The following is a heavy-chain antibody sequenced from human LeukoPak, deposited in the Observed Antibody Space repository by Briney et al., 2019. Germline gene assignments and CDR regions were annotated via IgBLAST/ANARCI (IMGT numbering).Heavy chain of an antibody. V-gene: IGHV3-23*01. Sequence: GGSLRLACAASGFSFSNYGMSWVRQAPGKGLEGVSSVSGGGDNTYYADSVEGRSAISRDNSKNTLFLQMNDLRAEDTAIYYCAKGWIFGVLVDVWGKGATVTVSS. CDR2: VSGGGDNT. J-gene: IGHJ6*04. CDR1: GFSFSNYG. D-gene: IGHD3-3*01. CDR3: AKGWIFGVLVDV.